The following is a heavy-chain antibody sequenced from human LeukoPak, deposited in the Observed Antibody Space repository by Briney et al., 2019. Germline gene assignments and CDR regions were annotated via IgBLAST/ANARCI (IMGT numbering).Heavy chain of an antibody. CDR2: IYTSGST. D-gene: IGHD6-13*01. CDR3: ARVEVLVHSSSWLESRRDGAFDI. V-gene: IGHV4-61*02. CDR1: GGSISSGSYY. J-gene: IGHJ3*02. Sequence: PSETLSLTCAVSGGSISSGSYYWSWIRQPAGKGLEWIGRIYTSGSTNYNPSLKSRVTISVDTSKNQFSLKLSSVTAADTAVYYCARVEVLVHSSSWLESRRDGAFDIWGQGTMVTVSS.